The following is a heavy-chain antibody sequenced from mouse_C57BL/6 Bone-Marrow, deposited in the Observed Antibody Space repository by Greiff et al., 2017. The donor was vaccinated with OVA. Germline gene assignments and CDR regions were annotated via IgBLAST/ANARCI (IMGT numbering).Heavy chain of an antibody. CDR3: ARHYYGSSYVSWFAY. V-gene: IGHV1-63*01. CDR2: IYPGGGYT. J-gene: IGHJ3*01. D-gene: IGHD1-1*01. Sequence: QVRLQQSGAELVRPGTSVKMSCKASGYTFTNYWIGWAKQRPGHGLEWIGDIYPGGGYTNYNEKFKGKATLTADKSSSTAYMQFSSLTSEDSAIYYCARHYYGSSYVSWFAYWGQGTLVTVSA. CDR1: GYTFTNYW.